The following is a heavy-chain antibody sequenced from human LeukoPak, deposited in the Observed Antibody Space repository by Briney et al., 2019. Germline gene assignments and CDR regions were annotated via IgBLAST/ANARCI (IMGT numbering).Heavy chain of an antibody. V-gene: IGHV4-39*01. D-gene: IGHD1-26*01. J-gene: IGHJ4*01. CDR2: AYYRGSS. CDR3: ARSGNYFHALEL. Sequence: SETLSLTCTVSNGSISSSSYYWGWIRQPPGKGLEWIGSAYYRGSSYNNPSLESRVTISVDTSKNQFSLKMTSVTAADTAVYYCARSGNYFHALELWGHGTLVTVSS. CDR1: NGSISSSSYY.